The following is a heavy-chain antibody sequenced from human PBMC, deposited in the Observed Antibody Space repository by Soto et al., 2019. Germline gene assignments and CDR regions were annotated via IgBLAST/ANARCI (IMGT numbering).Heavy chain of an antibody. Sequence: SVKVPCKASGGTFSSYSISWVRQAPGQGLEWMGGIIPIFGTANYAHKLQGRVTMTADAPTRTAYMELSSLRSEDTAVYYCARVPRPDSGWNLNGSDGWGKGPLVTVSS. J-gene: IGHJ4*02. CDR3: ARVPRPDSGWNLNGSDG. V-gene: IGHV1-69*13. CDR1: GGTFSSYS. CDR2: IIPIFGTA. D-gene: IGHD1-26*01.